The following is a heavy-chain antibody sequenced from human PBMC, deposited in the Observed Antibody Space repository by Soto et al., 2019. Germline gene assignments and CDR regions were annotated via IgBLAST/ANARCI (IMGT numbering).Heavy chain of an antibody. V-gene: IGHV5-51*01. D-gene: IGHD6-13*01. CDR2: IYPGDSDT. CDR1: GYSFTSYW. CDR3: ARQLFKGSGIAAPGVNWFDP. Sequence: ASVKVSCKGSGYSFTSYWIGWVRQMPGKGLEWMGIIYPGDSDTRYSPSFQGQVTISADKSISTAYLQWSSLKASDTAMYYCARQLFKGSGIAAPGVNWFDPWGQGTLVTVSS. J-gene: IGHJ5*02.